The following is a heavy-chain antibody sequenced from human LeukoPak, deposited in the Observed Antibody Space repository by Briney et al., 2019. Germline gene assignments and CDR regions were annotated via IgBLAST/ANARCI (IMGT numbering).Heavy chain of an antibody. J-gene: IGHJ4*02. V-gene: IGHV3-21*01. D-gene: IGHD5-18*01. Sequence: SVKGRFTISRDNAENSLYLQMNSLRDEDTAVYYCARSRRYSYVSAALDYWGQGTLVTVSS. CDR3: ARSRRYSYVSAALDY.